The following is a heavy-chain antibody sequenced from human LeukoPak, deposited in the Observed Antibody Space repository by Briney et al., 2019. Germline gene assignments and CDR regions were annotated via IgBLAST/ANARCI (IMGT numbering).Heavy chain of an antibody. CDR2: ISYDGSNK. V-gene: IGHV3-30*04. J-gene: IGHJ3*02. D-gene: IGHD6-19*01. CDR1: GFTFSSYA. CDR3: ARDPEQSGAFDI. Sequence: PGRSLRLTCAASGFTFSSYAMHWVRQAPGKGLEWVAVISYDGSNKYYADSVKGRFTISRDNSKNTLYLQMNSLRAEDTAVYYCARDPEQSGAFDIWGQGTMVTVSS.